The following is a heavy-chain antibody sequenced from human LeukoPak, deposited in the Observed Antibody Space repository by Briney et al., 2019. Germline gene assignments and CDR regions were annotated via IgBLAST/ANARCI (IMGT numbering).Heavy chain of an antibody. CDR1: GFSFSDWA. J-gene: IGHJ6*01. CDR3: AKMKGHPLPKYYMDV. Sequence: GSLRLSCAASGFSFSDWAMNWVRHPPGKGLEWVSSMSASGHLIDYTDSVKGRFTISRGNSKNTLYLEMNSLRAEDTAIYYCAKMKGHPLPKYYMDVWGQGTTVTVSS. D-gene: IGHD1-26*01. CDR2: MSASGHLI. V-gene: IGHV3-23*01.